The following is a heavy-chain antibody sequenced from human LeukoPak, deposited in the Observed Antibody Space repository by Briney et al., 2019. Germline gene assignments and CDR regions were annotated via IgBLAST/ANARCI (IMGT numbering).Heavy chain of an antibody. J-gene: IGHJ4*02. Sequence: GGSLRLSCAASGFTFSSYAMSWVRLAPGKGLEWVSAISGSGGSTYYADSVKGRFTISRDNSKNTLYLQMNSLRAEDTAVYYCAKDPYYYDSSGYPRYFDYWGQGTLVTVSP. D-gene: IGHD3-22*01. CDR2: ISGSGGST. CDR3: AKDPYYYDSSGYPRYFDY. CDR1: GFTFSSYA. V-gene: IGHV3-23*01.